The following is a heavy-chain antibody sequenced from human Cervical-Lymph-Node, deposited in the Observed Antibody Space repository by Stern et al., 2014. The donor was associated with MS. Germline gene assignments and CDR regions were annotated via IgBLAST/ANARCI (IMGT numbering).Heavy chain of an antibody. CDR1: GFSLSGYG. V-gene: IGHV3-21*01. Sequence: EVQLVESGGGLVKPGGSLRLSCAASGFSLSGYGMNWVRQAPGKGLEWVACISASSSYIYYADSVRSRFTISRDNAKKSVYLQMNSLRAEDTAMYYCARGGDYYGDSDHWGQGAPVTVSS. CDR3: ARGGDYYGDSDH. J-gene: IGHJ4*02. D-gene: IGHD3-10*01. CDR2: ISASSSYI.